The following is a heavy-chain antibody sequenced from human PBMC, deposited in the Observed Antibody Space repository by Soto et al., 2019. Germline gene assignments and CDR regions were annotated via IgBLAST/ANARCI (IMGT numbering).Heavy chain of an antibody. CDR2: INPNGGVT. Sequence: QVQLVQSGAEVRKPAASVTVSCRSSGDSFTDYYIHWVRQAPGQGFEWMGWINPNGGVTKYAQKFQGWVSMTRDTSIRTVYMQLSRLRSDDTAVYYCARESGGATATLDYYYFYMDVWGTGTTVTVSS. V-gene: IGHV1-2*04. CDR1: GDSFTDYY. D-gene: IGHD5-12*01. J-gene: IGHJ6*03. CDR3: ARESGGATATLDYYYFYMDV.